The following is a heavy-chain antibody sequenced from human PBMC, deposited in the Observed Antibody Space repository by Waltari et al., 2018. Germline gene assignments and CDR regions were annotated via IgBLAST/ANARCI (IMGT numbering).Heavy chain of an antibody. D-gene: IGHD2-2*01. V-gene: IGHV4-61*01. Sequence: QVQLQESGPGLVKPSETLSLTCTVSGGSVSSGSYYWSWLRQPPGKGLEWIGYIYYSGSTNYNPSLKSRVTISVDTSKNQFSLKLSSVTAADTAVYYCARGQRVVPAATLGVYYWGQGTLVTVSS. CDR2: IYYSGST. CDR3: ARGQRVVPAATLGVYY. J-gene: IGHJ4*02. CDR1: GGSVSSGSYY.